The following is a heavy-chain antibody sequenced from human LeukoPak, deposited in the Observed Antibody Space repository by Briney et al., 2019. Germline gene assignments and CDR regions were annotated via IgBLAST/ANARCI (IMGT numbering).Heavy chain of an antibody. V-gene: IGHV3-74*01. J-gene: IGHJ1*01. Sequence: GGSLRLSCAASGFTFSSYWMSWVRQAPGRGLVWVSRINDDGSTTSYADSVKGRFTISRDNAKKTLFLQMNSLRAEDTAVYYCAKGGEQVTWNFQNWGQGTLVTVSS. CDR1: GFTFSSYW. D-gene: IGHD1/OR15-1a*01. CDR3: AKGGEQVTWNFQN. CDR2: INDDGSTT.